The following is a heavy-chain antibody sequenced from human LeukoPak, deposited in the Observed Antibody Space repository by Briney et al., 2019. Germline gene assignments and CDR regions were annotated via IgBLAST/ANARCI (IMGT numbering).Heavy chain of an antibody. D-gene: IGHD1-1*01. J-gene: IGHJ3*02. Sequence: PGGSLRLSCAASGFTVSSNYMSWVRQAPGKGLEWVASIKQDGKEKHYEDSVEGRFIIYRDNAKKSTSLQMNSLRAEDTALYYCARDAERREDIWGQGTMVTVSS. CDR3: ARDAERREDI. CDR1: GFTVSSNY. V-gene: IGHV3-7*01. CDR2: IKQDGKEK.